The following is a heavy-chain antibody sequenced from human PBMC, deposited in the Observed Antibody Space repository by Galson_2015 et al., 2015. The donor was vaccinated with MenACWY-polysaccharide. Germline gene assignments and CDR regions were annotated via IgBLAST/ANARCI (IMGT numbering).Heavy chain of an antibody. Sequence: SLRLSCAASGFTFNSYAMHWVRQAPGKGLEWVAVISYDETNKYYADSVKGRFTISRDNSKNTLYLQMNSLRAEDAAVYYCARDYCSRTSCYGLDVWGQGTTVIASS. CDR1: GFTFNSYA. D-gene: IGHD2-2*01. CDR3: ARDYCSRTSCYGLDV. V-gene: IGHV3-30-3*01. CDR2: ISYDETNK. J-gene: IGHJ6*02.